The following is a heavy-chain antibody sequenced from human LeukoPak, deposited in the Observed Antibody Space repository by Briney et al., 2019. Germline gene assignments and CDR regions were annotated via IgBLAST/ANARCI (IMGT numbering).Heavy chain of an antibody. CDR1: GFTFDDYA. J-gene: IGHJ3*02. V-gene: IGHV3-9*01. CDR2: ISWNSGSI. D-gene: IGHD5-12*01. CDR3: AKDRLLGYGDAFDI. Sequence: TGGSLRLSCAASGFTFDDYAMHWVRQAPGKGLEWVSGISWNSGSIGYADSVKGRFTISRDNAKNSLYLQMNSLRAEDTALYYCAKDRLLGYGDAFDIWGQGTMVTVSS.